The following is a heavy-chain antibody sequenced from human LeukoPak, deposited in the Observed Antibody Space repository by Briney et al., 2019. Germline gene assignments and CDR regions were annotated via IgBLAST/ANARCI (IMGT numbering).Heavy chain of an antibody. J-gene: IGHJ4*02. CDR2: ISGSATST. CDR1: GFTFTSYA. Sequence: GGSPRLSCAASGFTFTSYAMNWVRQAPGKGLEWVSAISGSATSTYYVDSVKGRSTISRDNSKNTLYLQMNSLRAEDTAVYYCARVLDYYDSSGYFDYWGQGTLVTVSS. D-gene: IGHD3-22*01. V-gene: IGHV3-23*01. CDR3: ARVLDYYDSSGYFDY.